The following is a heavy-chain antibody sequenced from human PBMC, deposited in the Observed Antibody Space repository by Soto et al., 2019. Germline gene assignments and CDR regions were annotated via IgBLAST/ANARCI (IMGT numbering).Heavy chain of an antibody. CDR3: AYSSGWAELRA. D-gene: IGHD6-19*01. CDR1: GYTFTRYD. V-gene: IGHV1-8*01. Sequence: QVQLVQSGAEVKKPGASVKVSYKASGYTFTRYDINWVRQATGQGLEWMGWMNPKTGNTGYGKKFQGRVTLTRNTTISTAYMELSSLRSEDTAIYYCAYSSGWAELRAWGQGTLVTVPS. CDR2: MNPKTGNT. J-gene: IGHJ5*02.